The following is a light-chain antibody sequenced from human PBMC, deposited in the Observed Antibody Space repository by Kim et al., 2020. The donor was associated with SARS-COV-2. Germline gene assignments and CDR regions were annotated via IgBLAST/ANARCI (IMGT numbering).Light chain of an antibody. CDR3: NSRDSSGNHYD. V-gene: IGLV3-19*01. CDR2: GKN. Sequence: SSELTQDPAVSVALGQTVRITCQGDSLRSYYASWYQQKPGQAPVLVIYGKNNRPSGFPDRFSGSSSGNTASLTITGAQAEDEADYYCNSRDSSGNHYDFGTGTKVTVL. J-gene: IGLJ1*01. CDR1: SLRSYY.